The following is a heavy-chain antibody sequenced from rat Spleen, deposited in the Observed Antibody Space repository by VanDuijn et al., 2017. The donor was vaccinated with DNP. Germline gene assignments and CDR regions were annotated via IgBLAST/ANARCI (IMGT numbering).Heavy chain of an antibody. CDR2: ITSSGGST. V-gene: IGHV5-31*01. Sequence: EVQLVESGGDLVQPGRSLKLSCVASGFTFNNYWMTWIRQVPGKGLEWVASITSSGGSTYYPDSVQGRFTISRDNAKNTQYLQMDSLRSEDTATYYCATHGTLDYWGQGVMVTVAS. D-gene: IGHD1-7*01. CDR1: GFTFNNYW. J-gene: IGHJ2*01. CDR3: ATHGTLDY.